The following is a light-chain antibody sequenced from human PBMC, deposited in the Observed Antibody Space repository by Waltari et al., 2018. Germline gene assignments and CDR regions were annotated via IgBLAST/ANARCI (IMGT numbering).Light chain of an antibody. J-gene: IGKJ1*01. CDR2: NTS. Sequence: EIVLTQSPGTLSLSPGESVTLSCRASQAVSRFLAWYQQKPGQAPRLLIYNTSTRATGIPDRFSGSGSGTDFSLTISRLEPEDFAVYYCQKYGSLPATFGQGTKGEIK. V-gene: IGKV3-20*01. CDR1: QAVSRF. CDR3: QKYGSLPAT.